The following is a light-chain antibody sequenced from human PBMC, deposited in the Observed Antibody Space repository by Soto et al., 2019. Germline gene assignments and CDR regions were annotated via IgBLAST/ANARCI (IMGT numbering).Light chain of an antibody. J-gene: IGLJ2*01. CDR1: SSNIGSYYD. CDR2: GDN. Sequence: QSVLTQPPSVSGAPGQRVTIPCTGSSSNIGSYYDVHWYQQLPGTVPKLLIYGDNNRPSGVPDRFSGSKSGTSASLAITGLQAEDEAEYYGQSYDSSLSHVVFGGGTQLTVL. CDR3: QSYDSSLSHVV. V-gene: IGLV1-40*01.